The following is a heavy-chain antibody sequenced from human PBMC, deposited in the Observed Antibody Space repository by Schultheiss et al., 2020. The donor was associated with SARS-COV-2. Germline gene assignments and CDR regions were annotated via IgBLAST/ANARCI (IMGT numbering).Heavy chain of an antibody. Sequence: GESLKISCAASGFTVSSNYMSWVRQAPGKGLEWVSAISGSGGSTYYADSVKGRFTISRDNSKNTLYLQMNSLRAEDTAVYYCATISSGDHDAFDIWGQGTMVTVSS. J-gene: IGHJ3*02. CDR2: ISGSGGST. D-gene: IGHD6-6*01. V-gene: IGHV3-23*01. CDR1: GFTVSSNY. CDR3: ATISSGDHDAFDI.